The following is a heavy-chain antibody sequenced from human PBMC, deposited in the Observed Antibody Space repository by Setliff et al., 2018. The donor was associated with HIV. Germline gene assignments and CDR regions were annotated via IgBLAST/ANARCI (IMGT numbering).Heavy chain of an antibody. D-gene: IGHD3-22*01. CDR3: AREIPYSYGGSGHPL. Sequence: GGSLRLSCAASGFTFSSYSMNWVRQAPGKGLEWVSAISSGGEIMFYADSVKGRFTISRDNSKNTLYLQINSLRAEDTAVYYCAREIPYSYGGSGHPLWGQGTLVTVSS. V-gene: IGHV3-23*01. CDR1: GFTFSSYS. J-gene: IGHJ4*02. CDR2: ISSGGEIM.